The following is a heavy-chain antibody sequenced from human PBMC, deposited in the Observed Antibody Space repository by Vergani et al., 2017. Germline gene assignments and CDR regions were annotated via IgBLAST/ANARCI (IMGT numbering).Heavy chain of an antibody. J-gene: IGHJ6*03. Sequence: QVQLQESGPGLVKPSQTLSLTCTVYGGSFSGYYWSWIRQPPGKGLEWIGEINHSGSTNYNPSLKSRVTISVDTSKNQFSLKLSSVTAADTAVYYCARVRSVTTDYYYYYMDVWGKGTTVTVSS. CDR2: INHSGST. CDR1: GGSFSGYY. D-gene: IGHD4-11*01. V-gene: IGHV4-34*09. CDR3: ARVRSVTTDYYYYYMDV.